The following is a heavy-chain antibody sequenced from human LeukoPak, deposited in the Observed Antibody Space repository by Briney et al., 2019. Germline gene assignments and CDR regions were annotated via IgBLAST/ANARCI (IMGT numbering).Heavy chain of an antibody. CDR2: IIDTGDRT. CDR1: GFTFSSHA. D-gene: IGHD3-22*01. V-gene: IGHV3-23*01. CDR3: AKETYSYDSSGYSDTAFDH. Sequence: GGSLRLFCAASGFTFSSHAMKWVRQAPGKGLEWVSRIIDTGDRTFYADSVKGRFFIFRDNSKNTLYLQMNSLGAEDTAIYYCAKETYSYDSSGYSDTAFDHWGQGTLVTVSS. J-gene: IGHJ4*02.